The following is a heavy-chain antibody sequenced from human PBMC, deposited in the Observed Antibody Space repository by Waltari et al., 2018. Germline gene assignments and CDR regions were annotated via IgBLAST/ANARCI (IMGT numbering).Heavy chain of an antibody. J-gene: IGHJ4*02. D-gene: IGHD6-19*01. CDR1: GVSLSDRG. Sequence: EVELVESGGGLVQPGGSLRLSCEVSGVSLSDRGMHWVRQTPEKGLGWVERVNSEGSNTAYADSVRGRFIISRDTARNTLFLQMSSVRVDDTALYYCVAATPSSDKWGQGTLVTVSS. CDR3: VAATPSSDK. V-gene: IGHV3-74*01. CDR2: VNSEGSNT.